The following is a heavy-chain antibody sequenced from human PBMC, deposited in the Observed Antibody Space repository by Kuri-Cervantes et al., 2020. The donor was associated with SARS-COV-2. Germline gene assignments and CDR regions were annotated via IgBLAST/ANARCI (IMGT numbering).Heavy chain of an antibody. J-gene: IGHJ1*01. CDR3: ARGGPPYYYDSSGYRAYFQH. D-gene: IGHD3-22*01. V-gene: IGHV4-61*08. CDR2: VYHSGST. CDR1: GGSISSGGYY. Sequence: ESLKISCTVSGGSISSGGYYWSWIRQHPGKGLEWIAYVYHSGSTNYNPSLKSRVTISVDTSKNQFSLKLRSVTAADTAVYYCARGGPPYYYDSSGYRAYFQHWGQGALVTVSS.